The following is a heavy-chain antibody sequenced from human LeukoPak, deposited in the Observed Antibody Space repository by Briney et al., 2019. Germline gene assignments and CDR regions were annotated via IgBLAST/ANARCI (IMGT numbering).Heavy chain of an antibody. CDR3: ATTGSSWYDYYYYGMDV. J-gene: IGHJ6*02. D-gene: IGHD6-13*01. Sequence: GASVKVSCKASGYTFTSYDITWVRQGTGPGLEWMGWMNPNSGNTGYAQTFQGRVTMTRNTSISTAYMELSSLRSEDTAVYYCATTGSSWYDYYYYGMDVWGQGTTVTVSS. CDR1: GYTFTSYD. CDR2: MNPNSGNT. V-gene: IGHV1-8*01.